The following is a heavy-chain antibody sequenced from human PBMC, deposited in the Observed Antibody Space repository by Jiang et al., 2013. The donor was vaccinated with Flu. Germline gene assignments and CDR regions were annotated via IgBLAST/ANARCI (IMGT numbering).Heavy chain of an antibody. CDR3: ARVGGGYYYPFRDYYYGMDV. D-gene: IGHD3-22*01. Sequence: PGLVKPSETLSLTCTVSGGSISSYYWSWIRQPPGKGLEWIGYIYYSGSTNYNPSLKSRVTISVDTSKNQFSLKLSSVTAADTAVYYCARVGGGYYYPFRDYYYGMDVWGKGTTVTVSS. CDR2: IYYSGST. CDR1: GGSISSYY. V-gene: IGHV4-59*01. J-gene: IGHJ6*04.